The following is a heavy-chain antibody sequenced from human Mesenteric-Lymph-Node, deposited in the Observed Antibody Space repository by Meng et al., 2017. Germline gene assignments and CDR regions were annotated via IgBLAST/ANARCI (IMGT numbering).Heavy chain of an antibody. Sequence: GESLKISCAASGFTFSRYTMSWVRQAPGKGLEWVSSISTTSNYIYYADSVKGRFTVSIDNAQESLYLEMNSLSAEVTATYYCARDITFSSGWSFDYWGQGTLVTVSS. V-gene: IGHV3-21*04. D-gene: IGHD6-19*01. J-gene: IGHJ4*02. CDR3: ARDITFSSGWSFDY. CDR1: GFTFSRYT. CDR2: ISTTSNYI.